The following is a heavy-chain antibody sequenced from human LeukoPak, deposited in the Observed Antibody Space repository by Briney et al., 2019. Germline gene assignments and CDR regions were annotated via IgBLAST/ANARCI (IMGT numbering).Heavy chain of an antibody. CDR3: VREPGGAAYSGYDPFDS. J-gene: IGHJ4*02. CDR2: IKQDGSEK. CDR1: GFTFSSYW. D-gene: IGHD5-12*01. V-gene: IGHV3-7*01. Sequence: GGSLRLSCAASGFTFSSYWMSWVRQAPGKGLEWVANIKQDGSEKYYVDSVKGRFTISRDNAKNSLYLQMNSLRAEDTAVYYCVREPGGAAYSGYDPFDSWGQGTLVTVSS.